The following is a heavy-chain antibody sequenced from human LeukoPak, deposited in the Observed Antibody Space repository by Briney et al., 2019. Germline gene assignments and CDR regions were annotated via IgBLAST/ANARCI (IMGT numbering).Heavy chain of an antibody. Sequence: SVKVSCKTSGGTFSSSAITWVRQAPGQGLEWMGRIIPVLNITRYTQKFQGRVTITADTSTSTVYMELSSLRSEETAVYYCARDQGLTAPPPYGLDVWGQGTTVSVFS. D-gene: IGHD5-18*01. CDR2: IIPVLNIT. CDR3: ARDQGLTAPPPYGLDV. CDR1: GGTFSSSA. V-gene: IGHV1-69*04. J-gene: IGHJ6*02.